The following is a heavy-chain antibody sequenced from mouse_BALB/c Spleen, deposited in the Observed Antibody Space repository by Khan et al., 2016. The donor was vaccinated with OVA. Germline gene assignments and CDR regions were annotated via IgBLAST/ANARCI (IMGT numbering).Heavy chain of an antibody. CDR2: ISTYSGNT. D-gene: IGHD1-2*01. Sequence: QVQLQQSGPELVRPGVSVKISCKGSGYTFTDYAMHWVKQSHAKSLEWIGLISTYSGNTNYNQKFKGKATMTVDKSSSTAYMELARLTSEDSAMXYCASPAYDHYYASWGQATTLTVSS. CDR3: ASPAYDHYYAS. V-gene: IGHV1S137*01. CDR1: GYTFTDYA. J-gene: IGHJ2*01.